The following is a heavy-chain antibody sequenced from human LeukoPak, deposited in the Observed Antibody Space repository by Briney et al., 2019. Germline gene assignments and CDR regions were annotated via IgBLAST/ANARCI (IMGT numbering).Heavy chain of an antibody. Sequence: YAMSWVRQAPGXGLEWVSAISGSGGSTYYADSVKGRFTISRDNSKNTLYLQMNSLRAEDTAVYYCAKDRGEWLVSPPDYWGQGTLVTVSS. CDR1: YA. D-gene: IGHD6-19*01. CDR2: ISGSGGST. V-gene: IGHV3-23*01. J-gene: IGHJ4*02. CDR3: AKDRGEWLVSPPDY.